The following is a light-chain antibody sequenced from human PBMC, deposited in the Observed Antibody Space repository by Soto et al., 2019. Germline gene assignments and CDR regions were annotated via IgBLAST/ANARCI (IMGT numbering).Light chain of an antibody. Sequence: EIVMTQSPVTLSVSPGERATLSCRASQSISSNLAWYQQKPGQGPRLLIYGASTRATGIPVRFSGSGSGTEFTLTISSLQSEDFAVYYGQQYNNWPRYTFGQGTKLEIK. V-gene: IGKV3-15*01. CDR3: QQYNNWPRYT. J-gene: IGKJ2*01. CDR2: GAS. CDR1: QSISSN.